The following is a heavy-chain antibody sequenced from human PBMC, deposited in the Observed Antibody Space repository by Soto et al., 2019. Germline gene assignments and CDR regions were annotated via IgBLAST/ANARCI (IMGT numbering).Heavy chain of an antibody. J-gene: IGHJ6*02. D-gene: IGHD6-19*01. Sequence: QVQLVQSGAEVKKPGSSVRVSCQASGGTFTTYAFNLVRQAPGQGLEWMGGIIPMYNKPNYAPNFLGRVTISAAPSTSTAYMELTTLRSEDTAVYFCARGSSGGYYYAMDVWGQGTTVTVSS. CDR3: ARGSSGGYYYAMDV. CDR1: GGTFTTYA. V-gene: IGHV1-69*01. CDR2: IIPMYNKP.